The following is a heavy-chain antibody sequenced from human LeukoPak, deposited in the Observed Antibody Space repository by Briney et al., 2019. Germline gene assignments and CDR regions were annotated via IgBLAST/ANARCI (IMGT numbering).Heavy chain of an antibody. J-gene: IGHJ4*02. V-gene: IGHV5-51*01. CDR3: SRRRAGDYWNGFDY. Sequence: PGGSLRLSRAASAFTVSDNYMSWVRRATGKGLEWMGIIYPGDSETRYSPSFQGQVTISVDKSINTAYLQWSSLRASDTAMYYCSRRRAGDYWNGFDYWAQGTLVTVSS. CDR1: AFTVSDNY. D-gene: IGHD4-17*01. CDR2: IYPGDSET.